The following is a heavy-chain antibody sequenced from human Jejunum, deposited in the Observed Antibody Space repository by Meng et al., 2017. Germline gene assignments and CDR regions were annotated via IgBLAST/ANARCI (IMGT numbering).Heavy chain of an antibody. Sequence: GGSLRLSCAASGFTVSSNYMSWVRQAPGKGLEWVSVIYSGGNTYYAESVKGRFTISRDNSKNTVYLQVNSPRAEDTAVYYCARNGYSSGWYRNWGQGNQVTGAS. J-gene: IGHJ4*02. CDR3: ARNGYSSGWYRN. V-gene: IGHV3-53*01. D-gene: IGHD6-19*01. CDR2: IYSGGNT. CDR1: GFTVSSNY.